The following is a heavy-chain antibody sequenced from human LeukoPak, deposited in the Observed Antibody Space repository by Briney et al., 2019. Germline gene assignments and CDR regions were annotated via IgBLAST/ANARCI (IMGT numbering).Heavy chain of an antibody. CDR1: GGSLSSYY. CDR2: IYYSGST. V-gene: IGHV4-59*13. Sequence: PSETLSLTCTVPGGSLSSYYWSWIRQPPGKGPEGIGYIYYSGSTNYNPSLKSRVTISVDTSKNQFSLKLSSVTAAGTAVYYRARSPTARNWFDPWGQGTLVTVSS. J-gene: IGHJ5*02. CDR3: ARSPTARNWFDP.